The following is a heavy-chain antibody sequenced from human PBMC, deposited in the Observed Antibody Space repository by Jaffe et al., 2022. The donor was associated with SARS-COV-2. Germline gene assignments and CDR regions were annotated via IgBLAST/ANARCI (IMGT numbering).Heavy chain of an antibody. Sequence: QVQLQESGPGLVKPSQTLSLTCTVSGGSISSGSYYWSWIRQPAGKGLEWIGRIYTSGSTNYNPSLKSRVTISVDTSKNQFSLKLSSVTAADTAVYYCARDGLSEHLPKNYYYGMDVWGQGTTVTVSS. CDR2: IYTSGST. D-gene: IGHD2-21*01. CDR3: ARDGLSEHLPKNYYYGMDV. V-gene: IGHV4-61*02. J-gene: IGHJ6*02. CDR1: GGSISSGSYY.